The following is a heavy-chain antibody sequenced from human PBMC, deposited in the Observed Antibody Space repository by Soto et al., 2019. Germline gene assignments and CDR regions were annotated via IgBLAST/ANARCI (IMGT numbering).Heavy chain of an antibody. D-gene: IGHD5-18*01. CDR3: AKDTKRNTAMVRLDY. CDR2: ISGRGGST. J-gene: IGHJ4*02. CDR1: GFTFSSYA. Sequence: PGGSLRLSCAASGFTFSSYAMSWVRQAPGKGLEWVSAISGRGGSTYYADSVKGRFTISRDNSKNTLYLQMNSLRAEDTAVYYCAKDTKRNTAMVRLDYWGQGTLVTVSS. V-gene: IGHV3-23*01.